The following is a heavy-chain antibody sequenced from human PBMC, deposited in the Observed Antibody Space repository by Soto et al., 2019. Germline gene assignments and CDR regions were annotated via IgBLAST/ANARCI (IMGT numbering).Heavy chain of an antibody. Sequence: SETLSLTCTVSNGSLSSNYWSWIRQSPGKGLEWIGNIYYSGSTNYNPSLKSRVTMSVDTSKNQFSLKLSSVTAADTAVYYCARESGGSGWPDFDYWGQGTLVTVSS. J-gene: IGHJ4*02. CDR3: ARESGGSGWPDFDY. CDR2: IYYSGST. CDR1: NGSLSSNY. D-gene: IGHD6-19*01. V-gene: IGHV4-59*12.